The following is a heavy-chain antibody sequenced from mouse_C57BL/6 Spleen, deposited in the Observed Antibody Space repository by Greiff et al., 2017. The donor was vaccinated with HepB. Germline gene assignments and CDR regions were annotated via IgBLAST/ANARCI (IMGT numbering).Heavy chain of an antibody. CDR1: GYTFTGYW. J-gene: IGHJ2*01. D-gene: IGHD4-1*01. CDR2: IYPSDSET. V-gene: IGHV1-61*01. CDR3: ARSGTGTYFDY. Sequence: QVQLQQPGAELVKPGASVKLSCKASGYTFTGYWMDWVKQRPGQGLEWIGNIYPSDSETYYNEKFKDKATLTGDKSSSTAYMQLSSLTSEDSAVYYCARSGTGTYFDYWGQGTTVTVSS.